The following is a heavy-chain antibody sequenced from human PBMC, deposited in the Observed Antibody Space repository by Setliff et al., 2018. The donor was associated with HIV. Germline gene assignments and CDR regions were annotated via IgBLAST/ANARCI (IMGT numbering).Heavy chain of an antibody. D-gene: IGHD2-8*01. Sequence: SETLSLTCTVSRDSINGHWWSWIRQPPGKGLEWTGSIHYSGITHYNPSLKSRLTMSVDTSKNQVSLKLTSVTAADTAVYYCARYKCINFARVGLDIWGQGTVVT. V-gene: IGHV4-59*11. CDR1: RDSINGHW. CDR3: ARYKCINFARVGLDI. CDR2: IHYSGIT. J-gene: IGHJ3*02.